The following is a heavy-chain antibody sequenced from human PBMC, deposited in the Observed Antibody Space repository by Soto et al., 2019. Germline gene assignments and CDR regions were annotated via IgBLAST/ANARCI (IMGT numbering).Heavy chain of an antibody. J-gene: IGHJ4*02. D-gene: IGHD5-12*01. CDR2: IHPAYSDI. CDR3: ARHTNGYNPLDY. V-gene: IGHV5-51*01. Sequence: GESLKISCKGFGYSFISYWIGWVRQMPGKGLEWMGIIHPAYSDIRYSPSFEGLVTISADTSISTAYLQWSSLEASDTAMYYCARHTNGYNPLDYWGQGTPVTVSS. CDR1: GYSFISYW.